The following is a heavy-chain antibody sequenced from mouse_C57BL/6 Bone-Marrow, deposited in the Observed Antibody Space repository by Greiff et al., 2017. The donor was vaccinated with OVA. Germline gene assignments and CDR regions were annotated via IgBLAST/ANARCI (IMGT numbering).Heavy chain of an antibody. V-gene: IGHV5-15*01. CDR2: ISNLAYSI. J-gene: IGHJ4*01. CDR1: GFTFSDYG. Sequence: DVMLVESGGGLVQPGGSLKLSCAASGFTFSDYGMAWVRQAPRKGPEWVAFISNLAYSIYYADTVTGRFTISRENAKNTLYLEMSSLRSEDTAMYSCARHSSLSTGLYAMDYWGQGTSVTVSS. CDR3: ARHSSLSTGLYAMDY. D-gene: IGHD4-1*02.